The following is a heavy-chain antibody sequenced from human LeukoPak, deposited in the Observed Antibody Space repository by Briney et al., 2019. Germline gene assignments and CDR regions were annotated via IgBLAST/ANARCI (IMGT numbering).Heavy chain of an antibody. CDR1: GASISTGGYY. CDR2: ISYSGST. J-gene: IGHJ4*02. CDR3: VLLANYYFDY. V-gene: IGHV4-31*03. D-gene: IGHD2-15*01. Sequence: SETLSLTCTVSGASISTGGYYWSWIRQLPGKGLEWIGSISYSGSTYYSPSLKSRVTISVDTSKNQFSLNLSSVTAADTAVHYCVLLANYYFDYWGQGTLVTVSS.